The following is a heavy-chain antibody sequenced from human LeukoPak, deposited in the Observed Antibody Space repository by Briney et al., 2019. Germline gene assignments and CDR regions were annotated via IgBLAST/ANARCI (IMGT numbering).Heavy chain of an antibody. J-gene: IGHJ6*03. CDR1: GFTFSSYW. CDR3: ARVKQQLVRLLGRDTTYYYYYYMDV. D-gene: IGHD6-13*01. CDR2: IKQDGSEK. Sequence: GGSLRLSCAGSGFTFSSYWMSWVRQAPGKGLEWVANIKQDGSEKHYVDSVKGRFTISRDNAKNSLFLQMNSLRAEDTAVYFCARVKQQLVRLLGRDTTYYYYYYMDVWGKGTTVTISS. V-gene: IGHV3-7*01.